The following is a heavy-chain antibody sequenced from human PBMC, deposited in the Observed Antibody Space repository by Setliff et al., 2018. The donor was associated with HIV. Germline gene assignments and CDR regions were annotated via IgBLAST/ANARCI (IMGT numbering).Heavy chain of an antibody. V-gene: IGHV3-15*01. D-gene: IGHD3-10*01. CDR1: GFTFSNAW. CDR3: TASYANIRGVIVF. J-gene: IGHJ4*02. Sequence: GGSLRLSCAASGFTFSNAWTNWVRQAPGKGLEWVGRIKSNTVGGTTDYNTPVKGRFIISRDDSKNLVYLQMNNLKTEDTAIYYCTASYANIRGVIVFWGQGTPVTVSS. CDR2: IKSNTVGGTT.